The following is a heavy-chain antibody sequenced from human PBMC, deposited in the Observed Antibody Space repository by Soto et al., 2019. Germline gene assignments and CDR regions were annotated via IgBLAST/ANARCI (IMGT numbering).Heavy chain of an antibody. J-gene: IGHJ4*02. D-gene: IGHD2-2*01. CDR3: AKETSRFAVPPALDY. CDR1: GFTFSSYA. V-gene: IGHV3-30*18. CDR2: ISYDGRIK. Sequence: QVQLVESGGGVVQPGGSLRLSCAASGFTFSSYAMHWVRLAPGTGLEWVAGISYDGRIKFSADSVKGRFTISRDNSQNTLYLQMNSLRPEDTAVYYCAKETSRFAVPPALDYWGQGTLVTVS.